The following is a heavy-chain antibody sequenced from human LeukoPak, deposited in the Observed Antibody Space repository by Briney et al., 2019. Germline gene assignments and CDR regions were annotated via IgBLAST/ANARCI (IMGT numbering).Heavy chain of an antibody. CDR1: GGSFSGYY. Sequence: SETLSLTCAVYGGSFSGYYGSWIRQPPGKGLEWIGVINHSGSTNYNPSLKSRVTISVDTSKNQFSLKLSSVPAADTAVYYCATAGNDYGDYQLDYWGQGTLVTVSS. D-gene: IGHD4-17*01. V-gene: IGHV4-34*01. CDR3: ATAGNDYGDYQLDY. J-gene: IGHJ4*02. CDR2: INHSGST.